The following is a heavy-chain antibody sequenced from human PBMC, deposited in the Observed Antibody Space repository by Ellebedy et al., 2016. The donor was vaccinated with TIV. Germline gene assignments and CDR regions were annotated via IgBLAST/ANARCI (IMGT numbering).Heavy chain of an antibody. J-gene: IGHJ4*02. D-gene: IGHD4-17*01. CDR3: AKDGDYHTSMIDY. CDR1: GFTFNSYP. CDR2: ISYDGSSK. V-gene: IGHV3-30-3*02. Sequence: PGGSLRLSCAASGFTFNSYPMHWVPQAPGKGLEWMGVISYDGSSKYYADSVKGRFTISRDNSRKTLVLQMDRLSPEDTAVYYCAKDGDYHTSMIDYWGQGTLVTVSS.